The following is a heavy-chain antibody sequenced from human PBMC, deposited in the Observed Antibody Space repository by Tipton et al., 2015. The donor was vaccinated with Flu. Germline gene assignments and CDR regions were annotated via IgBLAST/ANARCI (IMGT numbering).Heavy chain of an antibody. CDR2: VYQSGDT. CDR3: ARVGSDNSALD. D-gene: IGHD3/OR15-3a*01. J-gene: IGHJ4*02. CDR1: SYPITSDFY. Sequence: TLSLTCTVSSYPITSDFYWGWIRQSPGKGLQWIGIVYQSGDTYYNPSFRSRVTLSIDTSKNQFFLKLTFVTAADTATYYFARVGSDNSALDGGQGTPVTVSS. V-gene: IGHV4-38-2*02.